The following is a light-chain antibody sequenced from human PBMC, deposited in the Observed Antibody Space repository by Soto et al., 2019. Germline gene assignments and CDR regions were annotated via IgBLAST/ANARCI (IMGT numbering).Light chain of an antibody. CDR1: SSDVGGYNY. CDR2: GVS. CDR3: WSYTSSDNWV. Sequence: QSVLTQPPSASGSPGQSVTISCTGTSSDVGGYNYVSWYQQHPGKAPKLMIYGVSKRPSGVPDRFSGSKSGNTASLTISGLQAEDEADYYCWSYTSSDNWVFGGGTKVTVL. V-gene: IGLV2-8*01. J-gene: IGLJ3*02.